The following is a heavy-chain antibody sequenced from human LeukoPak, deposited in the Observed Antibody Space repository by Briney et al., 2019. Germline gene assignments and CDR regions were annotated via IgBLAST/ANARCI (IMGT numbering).Heavy chain of an antibody. Sequence: GGSLRLSCAASGFTFSSYAMSWVRQAPGKGLEWVSAISGSGGSTYYADSVKGRFTISRDNSKNTLYLQMNSLRAEDTAVYYRAMMTTVTLHRPGWGQGTLVTVSS. CDR1: GFTFSSYA. D-gene: IGHD4-17*01. V-gene: IGHV3-23*01. CDR3: AMMTTVTLHRPG. CDR2: ISGSGGST. J-gene: IGHJ4*02.